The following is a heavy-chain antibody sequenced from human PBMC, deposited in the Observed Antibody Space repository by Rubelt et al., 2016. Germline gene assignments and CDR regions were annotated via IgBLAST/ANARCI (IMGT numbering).Heavy chain of an antibody. CDR2: FDGEDGET. CDR1: GDTLSVFS. CDR3: STADSSSWYDDTDT. Sequence: QVQLVQSGAVLKKPGASFKVSCKVSGDTLSVFSIHWVRQAPVTWLEWIGGFDGEDGETVYAQHYQVRVIMTEDTTTDTASRERSRLTSADTAVCYCSTADSSSWYDDTDTWGQGKRVTVSS. D-gene: IGHD6-13*01. J-gene: IGHJ3*02. V-gene: IGHV1-24*01.